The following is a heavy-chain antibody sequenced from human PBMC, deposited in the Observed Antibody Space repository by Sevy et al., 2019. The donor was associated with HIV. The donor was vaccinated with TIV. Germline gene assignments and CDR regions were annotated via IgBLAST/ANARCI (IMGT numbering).Heavy chain of an antibody. CDR1: GFTFSSYS. CDR3: ERDPRTDTAMDSYYFDY. J-gene: IGHJ4*02. V-gene: IGHV3-21*01. D-gene: IGHD5-18*01. CDR2: ISSSSSYI. Sequence: GGSLRLSCAASGFTFSSYSMNWVRQAPGKGLEWVSSISSSSSYIYYADSVKGRFTISRDNAKNSLYLQMNSLRAEDTAVYYCERDPRTDTAMDSYYFDYWGQGTLVTVSS.